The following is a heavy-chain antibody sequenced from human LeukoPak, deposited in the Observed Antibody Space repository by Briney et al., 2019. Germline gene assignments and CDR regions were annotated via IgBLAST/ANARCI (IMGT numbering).Heavy chain of an antibody. D-gene: IGHD5-12*01. CDR1: GFTFSSYA. J-gene: IGHJ4*02. Sequence: GGSLRLSCAASGFTFSSYAMHWVRQAPGKGLEWVAVISYDGSNKYYADSVKGRFTISRDNSKNTLYLQMNSLRAEDTAVYYCAGQSGYDYYGFDYWGQGTLVTVSS. CDR2: ISYDGSNK. CDR3: AGQSGYDYYGFDY. V-gene: IGHV3-30*04.